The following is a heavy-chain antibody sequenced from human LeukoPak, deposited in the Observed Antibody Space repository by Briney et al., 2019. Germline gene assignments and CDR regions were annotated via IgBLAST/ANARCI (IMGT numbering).Heavy chain of an antibody. CDR2: ISGSGGST. CDR3: AKDLVVGALDY. CDR1: GFTFSSYA. J-gene: IGHJ4*02. V-gene: IGHV3-23*01. D-gene: IGHD1-26*01. Sequence: GGSLRLSCAASGFTFSSYAMTWIRQAPGKGLEWVSSISGSGGSTYYADSVKGRFTISRDNSRNMLFLQMNSVRADDTAVYYCAKDLVVGALDYWGQGTLVTVSS.